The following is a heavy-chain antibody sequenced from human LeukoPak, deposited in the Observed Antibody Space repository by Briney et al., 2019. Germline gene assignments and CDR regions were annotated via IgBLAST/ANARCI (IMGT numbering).Heavy chain of an antibody. D-gene: IGHD3-10*01. CDR2: ISGSGGST. V-gene: IGHV3-23*01. J-gene: IGHJ3*02. CDR3: AKEGDYYGSGSYRDGFDI. Sequence: GGSLRLSCAASGFTFSSYTMNWVRQAPGKGLEWVPGISGSGGSTYYADSVKGRFTISRDSFKNTLYLQMNSLRPEDTAVYYCAKEGDYYGSGSYRDGFDIWGQGTRATVSS. CDR1: GFTFSSYT.